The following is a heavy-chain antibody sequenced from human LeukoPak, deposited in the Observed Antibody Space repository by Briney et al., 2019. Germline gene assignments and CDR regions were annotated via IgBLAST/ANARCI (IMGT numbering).Heavy chain of an antibody. CDR1: GFTFSNYG. J-gene: IGHJ4*02. CDR3: AKERAQYTYGPCYFDY. CDR2: IRYDGSKK. V-gene: IGHV3-30*02. Sequence: GGSLRLSCAASGFTFSNYGMHWVRQAPGKGLEWVAFIRYDGSKKYYVDSMKGRFTISRDNSKSTLYLQMNSLSAEDTAVYYCAKERAQYTYGPCYFDYWGQGTLVTVSP. D-gene: IGHD5-18*01.